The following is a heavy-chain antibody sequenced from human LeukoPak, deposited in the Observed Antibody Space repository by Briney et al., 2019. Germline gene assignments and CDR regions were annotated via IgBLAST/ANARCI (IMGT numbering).Heavy chain of an antibody. CDR2: INHSGST. D-gene: IGHD6-13*01. Sequence: GSLRLSCADSGFTFSSYGMTWVRQAPGKGLEWIGEINHSGSTNSNPSLKSRVTISVDTSKNQFSLKLSSVTAADTAVYYCARHLKLYSSSWDHFDYWGQGTLVTVSS. CDR1: GFTFSSYG. CDR3: ARHLKLYSSSWDHFDY. V-gene: IGHV4-34*01. J-gene: IGHJ4*02.